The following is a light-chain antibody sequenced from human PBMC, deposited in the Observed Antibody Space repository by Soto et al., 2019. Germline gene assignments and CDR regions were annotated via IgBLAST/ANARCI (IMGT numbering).Light chain of an antibody. CDR2: DAS. CDR3: QQRSNWPLT. J-gene: IGKJ3*01. Sequence: EIVLTQSPATLSLSPGERVTLSCRASQSVSSYLAWYQQKPGQAPRLLIYDASNRATGIPARFSGSGSGPDFPLTISSLEPEDFAVYYCQQRSNWPLTFGPGTKVDIK. V-gene: IGKV3-11*01. CDR1: QSVSSY.